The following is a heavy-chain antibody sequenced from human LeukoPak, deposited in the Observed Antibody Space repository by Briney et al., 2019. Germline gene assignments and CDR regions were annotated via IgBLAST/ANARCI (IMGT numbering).Heavy chain of an antibody. CDR2: IYYSGST. V-gene: IGHV4-39*01. Sequence: SETLSLTCTVSGGSISSSSYYWGWIRQPPGKGLEWIGSIYYSGSTYYNPSLKSRVTISVDTSKNQFPLKLSSVTAADTAVYYCARSRVILYYYYYMDVWGKGPTVTVSS. J-gene: IGHJ6*03. CDR3: ARSRVILYYYYYMDV. D-gene: IGHD2/OR15-2a*01. CDR1: GGSISSSSYY.